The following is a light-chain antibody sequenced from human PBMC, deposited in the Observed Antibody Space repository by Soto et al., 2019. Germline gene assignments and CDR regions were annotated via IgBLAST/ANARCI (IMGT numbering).Light chain of an antibody. CDR2: GAS. CDR3: QQYGSSPPCT. CDR1: QSISSTY. J-gene: IGKJ1*01. Sequence: EIVLTQSPGTLSLSPGERATLSCRASQSISSTYFAWYQQKPGQAPRLLFYGASSRATDIPDRFSGSGSGTDFTLTISRLEPEDFAVYYCQQYGSSPPCTFGQGTKVEIK. V-gene: IGKV3-20*01.